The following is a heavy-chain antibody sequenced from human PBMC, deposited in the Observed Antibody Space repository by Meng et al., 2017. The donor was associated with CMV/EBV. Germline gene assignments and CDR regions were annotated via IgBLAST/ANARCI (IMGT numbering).Heavy chain of an antibody. D-gene: IGHD2-2*03. V-gene: IGHV1-2*06. Sequence: QVQLVQSGSEAKKPGASVMVSCKTSGYTFVGHYIHWVRQAPGQGLEWMGRINPKSAGTDYVEKFQGRVTMTRDTSNSIVYMELSRLTADDTAVYYCTRTWIDSFTPDFDYWGQGSLVTVAS. J-gene: IGHJ4*02. CDR3: TRTWIDSFTPDFDY. CDR1: GYTFVGHY. CDR2: INPKSAGT.